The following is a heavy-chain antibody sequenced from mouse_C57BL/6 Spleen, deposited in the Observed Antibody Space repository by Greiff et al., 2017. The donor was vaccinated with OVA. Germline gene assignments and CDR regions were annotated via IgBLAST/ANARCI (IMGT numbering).Heavy chain of an antibody. CDR3: ARVRDYWYLDV. CDR1: GFTFSSYA. D-gene: IGHD3-1*01. CDR2: ISDGGGYT. V-gene: IGHV5-4*01. J-gene: IGHJ1*03. Sequence: EVQRVESGGGLVKPGGSLKLSCAASGFTFSSYAMSWVRQTPETRLEWVATISDGGGYTYYPDHVKGRFTISRDNAKNNLYLQISHLKSEDTAMYYCARVRDYWYLDVWGTGTTVTVSS.